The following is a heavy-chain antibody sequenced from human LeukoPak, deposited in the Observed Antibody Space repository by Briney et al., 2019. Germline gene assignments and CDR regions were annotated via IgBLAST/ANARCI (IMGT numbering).Heavy chain of an antibody. Sequence: ASVKVSCKGSGYTFNSHGFSWVRQAPGQGLEWMGWISAYNGNTNYAQKFQGRVTMTRDTSISTAYMELSRLRSDDTAVYYCARDRCSSTSCYIGVFDYWGQGTLVTVSS. CDR3: ARDRCSSTSCYIGVFDY. CDR2: ISAYNGNT. V-gene: IGHV1-18*01. J-gene: IGHJ4*02. CDR1: GYTFNSHG. D-gene: IGHD2-2*02.